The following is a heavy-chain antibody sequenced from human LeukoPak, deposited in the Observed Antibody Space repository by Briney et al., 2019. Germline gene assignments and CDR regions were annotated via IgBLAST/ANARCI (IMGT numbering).Heavy chain of an antibody. Sequence: SVKVSCKASGGTFIHYSISWVRQAPGQGLEWMGGIIPIFGTANYAQKFQGRVTIAADESTSTAYMELSSLRSEDTAVYYCARVAHTMVRGVIEFDYYYYMDVWGKGTTVTVSS. D-gene: IGHD3-10*01. J-gene: IGHJ6*03. CDR1: GGTFIHYS. CDR3: ARVAHTMVRGVIEFDYYYYMDV. CDR2: IIPIFGTA. V-gene: IGHV1-69*13.